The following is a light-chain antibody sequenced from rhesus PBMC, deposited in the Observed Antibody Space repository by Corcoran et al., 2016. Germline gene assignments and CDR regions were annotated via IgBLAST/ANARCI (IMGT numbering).Light chain of an antibody. CDR1: QGISSW. CDR2: AAS. CDR3: KQHNSYPRT. V-gene: IGKV1-33*02. J-gene: IGKJ1*01. Sequence: DIQMTQSPSALSASVGDRVTITCQASQGISSWLAWYQQKPGKALKLLFYAASRLQSGVPSRFSGSGSGTDFNPTLRRLQPEDFATYYCKQHNSYPRTFGQGTKVEIK.